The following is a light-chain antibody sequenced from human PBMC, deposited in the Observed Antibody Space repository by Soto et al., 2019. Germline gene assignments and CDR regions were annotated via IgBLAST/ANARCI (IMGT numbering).Light chain of an antibody. CDR1: QSVNSNY. CDR3: QQYISSPLT. CDR2: GAS. J-gene: IGKJ4*01. V-gene: IGKV3-20*01. Sequence: EIVLTQSRGTLALSPGERATLSCRASQSVNSNYLAWYQQKPGQAPSLLTYGASSRATDVPDRFSASGSGTDFALTISRLEPEDVAVYYCQQYISSPLTFGGGTKVDIK.